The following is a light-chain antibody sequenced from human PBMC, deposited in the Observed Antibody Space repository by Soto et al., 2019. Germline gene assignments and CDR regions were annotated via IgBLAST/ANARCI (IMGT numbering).Light chain of an antibody. CDR2: AAS. V-gene: IGKV1-39*01. Sequence: IQMTQSPSSLSASVGDRVTITCRASRRISTYLNWCQQKPGKAPRLLIYAASTLQTGVSSNFSGSGSGTDFTLTITSLQPEDFATDYCHQTYSIPPTFGQGTKVDIK. J-gene: IGKJ1*01. CDR1: RRISTY. CDR3: HQTYSIPPT.